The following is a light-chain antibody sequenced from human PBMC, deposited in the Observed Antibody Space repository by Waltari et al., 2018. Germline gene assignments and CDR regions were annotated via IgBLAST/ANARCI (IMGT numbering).Light chain of an antibody. CDR1: QSVSSSY. V-gene: IGKV3-20*01. Sequence: EIVLTQSPGTLSLSPGERATLSCRASQSVSSSYLAWYQQKPGQAPRLLISGASSRASGIPDRFSGSGSGTDFTLTISRLEPEDFAVYYCQQYGSSPYTFGQGTKLEIK. J-gene: IGKJ2*01. CDR2: GAS. CDR3: QQYGSSPYT.